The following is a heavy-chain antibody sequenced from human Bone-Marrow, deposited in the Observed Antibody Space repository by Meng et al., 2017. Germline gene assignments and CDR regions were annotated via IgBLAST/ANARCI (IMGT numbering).Heavy chain of an antibody. CDR3: ARAYCGGDCYVSGWFDP. CDR2: INTNTGNP. D-gene: IGHD2-21*02. Sequence: QVQLVQFGYELKKPGASVKGSCKASGYTFTSYAMNWLRQAPGQGLEWMGWINTNTGNPTYAQGFTGRFVFSLDTSVSTAYLQISSLKAEDTAVYYCARAYCGGDCYVSGWFDPWGQGTLVTVSS. CDR1: GYTFTSYA. V-gene: IGHV7-4-1*02. J-gene: IGHJ5*02.